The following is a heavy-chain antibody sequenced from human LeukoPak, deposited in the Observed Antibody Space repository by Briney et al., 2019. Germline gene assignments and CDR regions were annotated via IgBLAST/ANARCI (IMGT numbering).Heavy chain of an antibody. D-gene: IGHD2-21*02. V-gene: IGHV3-23*01. CDR2: ISGGGDIT. CDR1: GFTFSSSA. CDR3: VREDTPATANY. J-gene: IGHJ4*02. Sequence: GGSLRLSCAASGFTFSSSAMSWVRQVPGKGLEWVSGISGGGDITYYADSVRGRFTISRDNSKDTLFLQMHSLRPGDTAVYYCVREDTPATANYWGQGTLVTISS.